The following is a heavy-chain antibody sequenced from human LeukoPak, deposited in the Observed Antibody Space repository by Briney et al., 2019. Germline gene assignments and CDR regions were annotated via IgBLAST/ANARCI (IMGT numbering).Heavy chain of an antibody. Sequence: ASVKVSCKASGYTFTSYYMHWVRQAPGQGLEWMGIINPSGGSTSYAQKFQGRVTMTRDTSTSTVYMELSSLRSEDTAVYYCARDGLAIAARPLCYFDYWGQGTLVTVSS. D-gene: IGHD6-6*01. CDR1: GYTFTSYY. J-gene: IGHJ4*02. V-gene: IGHV1-46*01. CDR2: INPSGGST. CDR3: ARDGLAIAARPLCYFDY.